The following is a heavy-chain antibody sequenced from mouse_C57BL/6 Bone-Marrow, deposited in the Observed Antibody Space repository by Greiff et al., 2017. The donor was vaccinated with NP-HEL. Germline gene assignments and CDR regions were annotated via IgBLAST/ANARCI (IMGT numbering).Heavy chain of an antibody. CDR2: IHPNSGST. Sequence: VQLQQSGAELVKPGASVKLSCKASGYTFTSYWMHWVKQRPGQGLEWIGMIHPNSGSTNYNEKFKSKATLTVDKSSSTAYMQLSSLTSEDSAVYYCARRDYYGSSYYYYAMDYWGQGTSVTVSS. J-gene: IGHJ4*01. CDR1: GYTFTSYW. D-gene: IGHD1-1*01. V-gene: IGHV1-64*01. CDR3: ARRDYYGSSYYYYAMDY.